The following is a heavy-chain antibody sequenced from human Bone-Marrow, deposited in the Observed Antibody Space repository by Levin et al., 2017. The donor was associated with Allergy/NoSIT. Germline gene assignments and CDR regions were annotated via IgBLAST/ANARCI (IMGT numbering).Heavy chain of an antibody. Sequence: SQTLSLTCTVSGGSMRTSYWYWIRQPPGKGLQYIGNIYYSGSTNYNPSLRGRVTISADTSKNQFFLRLTAVTAADTAVYYCARVGYGDYVAYYGMDVWGQGTTVTVSS. J-gene: IGHJ6*02. V-gene: IGHV4-59*01. CDR1: GGSMRTSY. CDR3: ARVGYGDYVAYYGMDV. D-gene: IGHD4-17*01. CDR2: IYYSGST.